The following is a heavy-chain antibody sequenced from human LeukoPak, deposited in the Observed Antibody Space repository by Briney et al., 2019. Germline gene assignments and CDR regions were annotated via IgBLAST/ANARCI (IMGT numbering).Heavy chain of an antibody. J-gene: IGHJ4*02. CDR2: IKQDGSEK. CDR3: ARYYGSGSYHNGFDY. V-gene: IGHV3-7*01. CDR1: GFTFSSYW. Sequence: GGSLRLSCAASGFTFSSYWMSWVRQAPGKGLEWVANIKQDGSEKYYVDSVKGRFTISRDNAKNSLYLQMNSLRAEDTAVYYCARYYGSGSYHNGFDYWGQGTLVTVSS. D-gene: IGHD3-10*01.